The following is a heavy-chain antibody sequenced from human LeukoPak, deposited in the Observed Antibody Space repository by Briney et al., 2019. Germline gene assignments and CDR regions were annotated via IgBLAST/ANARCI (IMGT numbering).Heavy chain of an antibody. V-gene: IGHV4-59*01. CDR3: ARGPREWEPTDY. CDR2: IYYSGVT. CDR1: GGSISRYY. J-gene: IGHJ4*02. D-gene: IGHD1-26*01. Sequence: SETLSLTCTVSGGSISRYYWSWIRQPPGKGLEWIGYIYYSGVTNYNPSLKSRVSISADTSKNQVSLKLSSVTAADTAVYYCARGPREWEPTDYWGQGTLVTVSS.